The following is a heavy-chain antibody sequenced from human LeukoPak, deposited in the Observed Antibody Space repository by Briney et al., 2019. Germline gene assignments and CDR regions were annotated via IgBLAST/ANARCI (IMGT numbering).Heavy chain of an antibody. CDR3: AKDRLSSSWYNWFDP. J-gene: IGHJ5*02. CDR2: IRYDGSNK. CDR1: GFTFSNFG. D-gene: IGHD6-13*01. Sequence: GGSLRLSCAASGFTFSNFGMHWVRQAPGKGLEWVAFIRYDGSNKYYADSVKGRFTISRDNSKNTLYLQMNSLRAEDTAVYYCAKDRLSSSWYNWFDPWGQGTLVTVSS. V-gene: IGHV3-30*02.